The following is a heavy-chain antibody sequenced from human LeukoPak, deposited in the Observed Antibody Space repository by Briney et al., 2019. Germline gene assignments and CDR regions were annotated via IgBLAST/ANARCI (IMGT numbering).Heavy chain of an antibody. Sequence: SETLSLTCTVSGGSINGYYWSWIRQPAGKGLEWIGRIYSSGSTKYNPSLKSRVIMSVDTSKNQFSLQLNSVTAADTALYYCAKYTLGSDYFDSWGQGTLVIVSS. V-gene: IGHV4-4*07. D-gene: IGHD2/OR15-2a*01. CDR2: IYSSGST. CDR3: AKYTLGSDYFDS. J-gene: IGHJ4*02. CDR1: GGSINGYY.